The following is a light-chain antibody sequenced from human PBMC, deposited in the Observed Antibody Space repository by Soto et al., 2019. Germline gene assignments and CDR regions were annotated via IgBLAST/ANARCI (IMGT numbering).Light chain of an antibody. V-gene: IGKV1-5*03. CDR2: KAS. CDR3: QQYNSYSRT. Sequence: DIHMTQSPSTLSASLVHRVTVTYRASESISSGLAWYQQKPGQAPNLLIYKASSLESGVPSRFSGSGSGTEFTLTISSLQPDDFATYYCQQYNSYSRTFGPGTKVDIK. CDR1: ESISSG. J-gene: IGKJ1*01.